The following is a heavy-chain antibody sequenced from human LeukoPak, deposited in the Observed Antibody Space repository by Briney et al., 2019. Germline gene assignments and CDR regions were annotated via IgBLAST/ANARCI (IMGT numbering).Heavy chain of an antibody. CDR1: GFAFGSYA. Sequence: PEGSLRLSCAASGFAFGSYAMHWVRQAPGKGLEWVAVISSDGSNAYYADSVKGRLTISRDNSKNTLYLQMNSLRAEDTAVFYCARDRGGYDLNLDYWGQGTLVTVSS. CDR3: ARDRGGYDLNLDY. V-gene: IGHV3-30*04. D-gene: IGHD5-12*01. J-gene: IGHJ4*02. CDR2: ISSDGSNA.